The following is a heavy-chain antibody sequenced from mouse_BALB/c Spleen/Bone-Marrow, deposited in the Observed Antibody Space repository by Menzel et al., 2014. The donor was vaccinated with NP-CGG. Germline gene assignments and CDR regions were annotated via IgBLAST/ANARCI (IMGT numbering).Heavy chain of an antibody. CDR2: IDPSDSES. CDR3: ARSYGNYDAMDF. CDR1: GYTFTTYW. Sequence: QVQLQQSGAELVKPGAPVKLSCKASGYTFTTYWMNWVKRRPGPGLEWIGKIDPSDSESHYSQKFKDKATLTVDKSSSTAYIQLSSLTSEDSAVYFCARSYGNYDAMDFWGQGTSVTVSS. D-gene: IGHD2-10*02. J-gene: IGHJ4*01. V-gene: IGHV1-69*02.